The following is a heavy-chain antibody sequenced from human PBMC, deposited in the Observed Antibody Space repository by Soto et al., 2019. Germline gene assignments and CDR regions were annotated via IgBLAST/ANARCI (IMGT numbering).Heavy chain of an antibody. CDR3: AVPLGYCSGGSCYLFDY. CDR1: GGTFSSYT. D-gene: IGHD2-15*01. CDR2: IIPILGIA. V-gene: IGHV1-69*02. J-gene: IGHJ4*02. Sequence: QVQLVQSGAEVKKPGSSVKVSCKASGGTFSSYTISWVRQARGQGLEWMGRIIPILGIANYAQKFQGRVTITADKSTSTAYMELSSLRSEDTAVYYCAVPLGYCSGGSCYLFDYWVQGTLVTVSS.